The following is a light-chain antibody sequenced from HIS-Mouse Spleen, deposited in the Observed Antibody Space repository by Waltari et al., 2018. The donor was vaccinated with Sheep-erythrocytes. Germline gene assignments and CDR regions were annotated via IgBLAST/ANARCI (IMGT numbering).Light chain of an antibody. Sequence: QSALTQPRSVSGSPEQSVTISCTGTSSAVGGYNYVSWYQQHPGKAPKLMIYDVSKRPSGVPDRFSGSKSGNTASLTISGLQAEDEADYYCCSYAGSYNYVFGTGTKVTVL. CDR1: SSAVGGYNY. J-gene: IGLJ1*01. CDR3: CSYAGSYNYV. V-gene: IGLV2-11*01. CDR2: DVS.